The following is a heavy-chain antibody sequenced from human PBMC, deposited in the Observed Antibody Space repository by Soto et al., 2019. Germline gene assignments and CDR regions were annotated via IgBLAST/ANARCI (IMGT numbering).Heavy chain of an antibody. Sequence: SETLSLTCSVSGASISSGDYYWSWIRQPPGKGLEWIGYIYYSGSTYYNPSLKSRVTISVDTSKNQFSLRLSSVTAADTAVYYCARGLYGSVDYWGQGTLVTVSS. CDR3: ARGLYGSVDY. V-gene: IGHV4-30-4*01. CDR1: GASISSGDYY. J-gene: IGHJ4*02. CDR2: IYYSGST. D-gene: IGHD3-10*01.